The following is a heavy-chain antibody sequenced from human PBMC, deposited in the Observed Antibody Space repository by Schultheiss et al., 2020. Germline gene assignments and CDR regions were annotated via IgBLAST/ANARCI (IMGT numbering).Heavy chain of an antibody. CDR3: AGGVVRGVRFPYY. V-gene: IGHV4-30-2*03. D-gene: IGHD3-10*01. Sequence: SETLSLTCAVSGGSISSGGQSWSWIRQPPGKGLEWIGSIYYSGSTYYNPSLKSRVTISVDTSKNQFSLRLSSVTAADTAVYYCAGGVVRGVRFPYYWGQGTLVTVSS. J-gene: IGHJ4*02. CDR1: GGSISSGGQS. CDR2: IYYSGST.